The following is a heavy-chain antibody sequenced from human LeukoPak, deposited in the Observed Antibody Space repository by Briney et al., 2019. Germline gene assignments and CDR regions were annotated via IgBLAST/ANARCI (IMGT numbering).Heavy chain of an antibody. Sequence: GSLRLSCAASGFTFSTYGMHWVRQAPGKGLEWVAFIRYDGSNQYYAASVKGRFTISRDNSKNALYLQMNSLRAEDTAVYYCAKLNSNWFDPWGQGTLVTVSS. CDR2: IRYDGSNQ. CDR1: GFTFSTYG. CDR3: AKLNSNWFDP. V-gene: IGHV3-30*02. J-gene: IGHJ5*02.